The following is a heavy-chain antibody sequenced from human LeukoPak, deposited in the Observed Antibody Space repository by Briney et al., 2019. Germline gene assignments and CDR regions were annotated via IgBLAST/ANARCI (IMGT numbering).Heavy chain of an antibody. Sequence: SETLSLTCAVYGGSFSGYYWSWIRQPPGKGLEWIGEINHSGSTNYNPPLKSRVTISVDTSKNQFSLKLSSVTAADTAVYYCARGLRGVGASFWGQGTLVTVSS. CDR3: ARGLRGVGASF. CDR1: GGSFSGYY. CDR2: INHSGST. D-gene: IGHD1-26*01. J-gene: IGHJ4*02. V-gene: IGHV4-34*01.